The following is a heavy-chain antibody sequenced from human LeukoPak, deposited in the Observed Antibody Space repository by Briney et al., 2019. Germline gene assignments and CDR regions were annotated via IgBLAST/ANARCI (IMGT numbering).Heavy chain of an antibody. J-gene: IGHJ4*02. Sequence: GSSVKVSCKASGGTFSSYAISWVRQAPGQGLEWMGGIIPIFGTANYAQKFQGRVTITADGSTSTAYTELSSLRSEDTAVYYCARGHAAPYYFDYWGQGTLVTVSS. CDR3: ARGHAAPYYFDY. V-gene: IGHV1-69*01. CDR2: IIPIFGTA. CDR1: GGTFSSYA.